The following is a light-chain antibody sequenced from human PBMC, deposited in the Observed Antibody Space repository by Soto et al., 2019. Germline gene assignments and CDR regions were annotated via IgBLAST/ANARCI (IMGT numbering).Light chain of an antibody. J-gene: IGKJ5*01. CDR1: QSISVW. CDR2: GAS. Sequence: DIQMTQSPSTLSASVGDRVTITCRASQSISVWLAWYQQKAGKAPNLLIYGASYLKSGVPTRFSGSGSGTDFTLTISSLQPEDFAIYYCQQTYTTPEITFGQGTRLEIK. V-gene: IGKV1-39*01. CDR3: QQTYTTPEIT.